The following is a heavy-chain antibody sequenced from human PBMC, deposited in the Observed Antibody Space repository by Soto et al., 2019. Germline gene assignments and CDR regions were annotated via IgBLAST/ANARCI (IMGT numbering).Heavy chain of an antibody. CDR3: ARDSDYYYDSSGLGGVDY. D-gene: IGHD3-22*01. CDR1: GYTFTSYG. J-gene: IGHJ4*02. V-gene: IGHV1-18*01. Sequence: GASVKVSCKASGYTFTSYGISWVRQAPGQGLEWMGWISAYNGNTNYAQKLQGRVTMTTDTSTSTAYMELRSLRSDDTAVYYCARDSDYYYDSSGLGGVDYWGQGTLVTVSS. CDR2: ISAYNGNT.